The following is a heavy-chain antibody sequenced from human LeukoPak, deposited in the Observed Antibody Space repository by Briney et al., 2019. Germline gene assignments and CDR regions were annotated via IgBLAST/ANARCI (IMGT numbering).Heavy chain of an antibody. D-gene: IGHD3-10*01. Sequence: SQTLSLTCTVSGGSISSVGYYWSWIRQHPGKGLEWIGYIYYSGSTYYNPSLKSRVTISVDTSKNQFSLKLSSVTAADTAVYYCARVNYGSGIINYWGQGTLVTVSS. CDR3: ARVNYGSGIINY. CDR1: GGSISSVGYY. V-gene: IGHV4-31*03. CDR2: IYYSGST. J-gene: IGHJ4*02.